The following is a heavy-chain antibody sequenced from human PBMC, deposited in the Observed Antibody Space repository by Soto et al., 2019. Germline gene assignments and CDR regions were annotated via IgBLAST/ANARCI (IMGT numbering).Heavy chain of an antibody. CDR1: GGSISSYY. D-gene: IGHD2-2*01. Sequence: LSLTCTVSGGSISSYYWSWIRQPPGKGLEWIGYIYYSGSTNYNPSLKSRVTISVDTSKNQFSLKLSSVTAADTAVYYCARAAMAVVVPAAVYYYYGMDVWGQGTTVTVSS. V-gene: IGHV4-59*01. CDR3: ARAAMAVVVPAAVYYYYGMDV. J-gene: IGHJ6*02. CDR2: IYYSGST.